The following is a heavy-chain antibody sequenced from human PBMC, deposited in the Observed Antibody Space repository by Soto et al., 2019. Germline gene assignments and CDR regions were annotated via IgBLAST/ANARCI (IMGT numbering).Heavy chain of an antibody. V-gene: IGHV1-69*02. Sequence: ASVKVSCKASGGTFSSYTISWVRQAPGQGLEWMGRIIPILGIANYAQKFQGRVTITADKSTSTAYMELSSLRSEDTAVYYCARGPYDDILTGPRSDYYYYYYMDVWGKGTTVTVSS. D-gene: IGHD3-9*01. J-gene: IGHJ6*03. CDR1: GGTFSSYT. CDR3: ARGPYDDILTGPRSDYYYYYYMDV. CDR2: IIPILGIA.